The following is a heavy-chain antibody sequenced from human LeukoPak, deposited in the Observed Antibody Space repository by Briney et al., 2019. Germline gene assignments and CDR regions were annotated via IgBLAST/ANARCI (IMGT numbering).Heavy chain of an antibody. CDR1: GYTFSTYG. CDR3: ARDCSGSSCYLIH. CDR2: ISAYNGNT. J-gene: IGHJ4*02. V-gene: IGHV1-18*01. D-gene: IGHD2-15*01. Sequence: GASVKVSSKASGYTFSTYGISWVRQAPGQGLEWLGYISAYNGNTNYAQKVQGRITMTTDTSTSTAYMEMRSLRSDDTAVYYCARDCSGSSCYLIHWGQGTLVTVSS.